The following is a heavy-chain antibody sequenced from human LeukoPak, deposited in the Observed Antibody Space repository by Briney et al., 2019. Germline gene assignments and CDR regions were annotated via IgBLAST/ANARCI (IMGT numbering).Heavy chain of an antibody. CDR1: GFTFSSYS. J-gene: IGHJ3*02. CDR3: AKDRGVGDAFDI. Sequence: GGSLRLSCAASGFTFSSYSMNWVRQAPGKGLEWVSSISSSSSYIYYADSVKGRFTISRDNAKNSLYLQMNSLRAEDTAVYYCAKDRGVGDAFDIWGQGTMVTVSS. CDR2: ISSSSSYI. D-gene: IGHD3-10*01. V-gene: IGHV3-21*01.